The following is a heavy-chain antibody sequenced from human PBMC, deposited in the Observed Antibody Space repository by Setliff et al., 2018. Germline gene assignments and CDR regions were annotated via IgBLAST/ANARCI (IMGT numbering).Heavy chain of an antibody. CDR3: AREQWLDPPGYYYMDV. CDR2: IGHTGSI. J-gene: IGHJ6*03. Sequence: SETLSLTCTVSGYSISSGYIWGWIRQPPGKGLEWVGNIGHTGSINYNPSLKSRVTISVDTSKNQFSLKLSSVTAADMAVYYCAREQWLDPPGYYYMDVWAKGTTVTVSS. CDR1: GYSISSGYI. V-gene: IGHV4-38-2*02. D-gene: IGHD6-19*01.